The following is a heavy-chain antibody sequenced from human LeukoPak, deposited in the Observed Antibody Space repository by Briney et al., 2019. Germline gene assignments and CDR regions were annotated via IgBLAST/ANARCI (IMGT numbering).Heavy chain of an antibody. J-gene: IGHJ4*02. CDR1: GFTFSSHW. V-gene: IGHV3-74*01. Sequence: GGSLRLSSAASGFTFSSHWMHWVRQAPGKGLVWVSRINGDGSSTTYADSVKGRFTVSRDNAKNTLYLQMNSLIAEDTAVYYCARVNRGSIWYIDFWGQGTLVPVSS. CDR3: ARVNRGSIWYIDF. CDR2: INGDGSST. D-gene: IGHD6-13*01.